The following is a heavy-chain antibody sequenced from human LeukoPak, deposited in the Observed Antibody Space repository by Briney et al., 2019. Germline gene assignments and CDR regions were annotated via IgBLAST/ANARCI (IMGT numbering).Heavy chain of an antibody. J-gene: IGHJ5*02. CDR2: ISSSSSYI. CDR1: GFTSSSYS. D-gene: IGHD1-1*01. Sequence: GGSLRLSCPASGFTSSSYSMNWVRQAPGKGLEWVSSISSSSSYIYYADSVKGRFTISRDNDKNSLYLQMNSLRAEDTAVYYCARELAVSGTWFDPWGQGTLVTVSS. V-gene: IGHV3-21*01. CDR3: ARELAVSGTWFDP.